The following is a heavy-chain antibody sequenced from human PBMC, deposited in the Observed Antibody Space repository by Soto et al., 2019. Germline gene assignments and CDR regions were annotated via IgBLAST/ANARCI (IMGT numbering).Heavy chain of an antibody. Sequence: GGSLILSCAASGFTFRSYAMSWVRQAPGKGLEWVSAISGSGGSTYYADSVKGRFTISRDNSKNTLYLQMNSLRAEDTAVYYCAKDFLRFYYGSGAPDDGMDVWGQGTTVTVSS. CDR3: AKDFLRFYYGSGAPDDGMDV. J-gene: IGHJ6*02. CDR2: ISGSGGST. D-gene: IGHD3-10*01. CDR1: GFTFRSYA. V-gene: IGHV3-23*01.